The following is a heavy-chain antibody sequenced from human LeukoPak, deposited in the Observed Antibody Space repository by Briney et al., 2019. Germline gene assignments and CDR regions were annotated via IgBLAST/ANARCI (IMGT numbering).Heavy chain of an antibody. CDR1: GFTVSSNY. V-gene: IGHV3-66*01. CDR3: ARKTDSGGQGDY. D-gene: IGHD3-22*01. J-gene: IGHJ4*02. CDR2: IYSGGNT. Sequence: PGGSLRLSCAASGFTVSSNYMSWVRQAPGKGLECVSVIYSGGNTYYADSVKGRLTISRDNSKSTLYLQMNSLRAEDTAVYYCARKTDSGGQGDYWGPGTLVTVSS.